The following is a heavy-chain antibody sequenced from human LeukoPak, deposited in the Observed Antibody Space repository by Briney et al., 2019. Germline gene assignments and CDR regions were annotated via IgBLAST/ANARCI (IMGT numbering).Heavy chain of an antibody. D-gene: IGHD6-13*01. CDR3: ARGVDIAAAGSNWFDP. CDR2: ISAYNGNT. J-gene: IGHJ5*02. CDR1: GYTFTSYG. Sequence: ASVKVSCKASGYTFTSYGISWVRQAPGQGLEWMGWISAYNGNTNYAQKLQGRVTMTTDTSTSTAYMELRSLRSDDTAVYYCARGVDIAAAGSNWFDPWGQGTLVTVSS. V-gene: IGHV1-18*01.